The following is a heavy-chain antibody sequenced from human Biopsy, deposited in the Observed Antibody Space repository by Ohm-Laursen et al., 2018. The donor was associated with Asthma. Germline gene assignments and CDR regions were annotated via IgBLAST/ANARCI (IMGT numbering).Heavy chain of an antibody. CDR2: ISYDGRNT. CDR3: ARGGLHYYEYYGMDV. CDR1: GFTFDNYT. Sequence: SSLRLSCAASGFTFDNYTMHWVRQAPGKGLEWVTIISYDGRNTYYADSVEGRFTTSRDNSKNTLFLQMSSLRPEDTAVYYCARGGLHYYEYYGMDVWGQGTMVTVSS. D-gene: IGHD2-21*02. J-gene: IGHJ6*02. V-gene: IGHV3-30*04.